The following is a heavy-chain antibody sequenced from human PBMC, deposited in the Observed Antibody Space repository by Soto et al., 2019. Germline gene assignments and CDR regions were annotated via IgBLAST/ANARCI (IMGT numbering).Heavy chain of an antibody. D-gene: IGHD4-17*01. CDR1: GYTFTDFG. CDR3: ARTDYADAFDI. J-gene: IGHJ3*02. V-gene: IGHV1-18*01. Sequence: QVQLVQSGAEVKKPGASVKVSWKASGYTFTDFGISWVRQAPGQGLEWMGWISSYNDNTDYSQNVQGRVTMTKDTSTSTAYMELRSLGSDDTAVYYCARTDYADAFDIWGQGTMVTVSS. CDR2: ISSYNDNT.